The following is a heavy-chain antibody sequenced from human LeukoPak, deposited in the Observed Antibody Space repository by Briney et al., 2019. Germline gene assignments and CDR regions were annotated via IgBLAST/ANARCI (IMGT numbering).Heavy chain of an antibody. CDR3: AREDLMVALFDP. D-gene: IGHD2-8*01. CDR1: GYTFTSYY. J-gene: IGHJ5*02. Sequence: ASVKVSCTASGYTFTSYYMHWVRQAPGQGLEWMGIINPSGGSTSYAQKFQGRVTMTRDTSTSTVYMELSSLRSEDTAVYYCAREDLMVALFDPWGQGTLVTVSS. CDR2: INPSGGST. V-gene: IGHV1-46*01.